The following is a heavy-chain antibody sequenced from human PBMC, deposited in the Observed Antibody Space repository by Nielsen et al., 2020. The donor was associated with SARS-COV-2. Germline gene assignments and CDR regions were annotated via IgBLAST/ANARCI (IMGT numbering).Heavy chain of an antibody. Sequence: WVRQAPGQGLEWMGWISAYNGNTNYAQKLQGRVTMTTDTSTSTAYMELRSLRSDDTAVYYCARDESYYDFWSGYFYYYYYGMDVWDQGTTVTVSS. V-gene: IGHV1-18*01. CDR2: ISAYNGNT. J-gene: IGHJ6*02. CDR3: ARDESYYDFWSGYFYYYYYGMDV. D-gene: IGHD3-3*01.